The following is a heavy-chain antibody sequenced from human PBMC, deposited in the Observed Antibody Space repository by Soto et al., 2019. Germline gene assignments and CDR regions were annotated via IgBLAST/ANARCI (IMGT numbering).Heavy chain of an antibody. V-gene: IGHV3-48*02. CDR3: AREQVKAY. CDR2: ISRSSDVI. Sequence: GGSLRLSCAASGFTFSDYSMNWVRQAPGKGLEWVSYISRSSDVIYYADSVKGRFTVSRDNAKNLLYLQMNSLTDDDTAVYYCAREQVKAYWGQGTLVTVS. J-gene: IGHJ4*02. CDR1: GFTFSDYS.